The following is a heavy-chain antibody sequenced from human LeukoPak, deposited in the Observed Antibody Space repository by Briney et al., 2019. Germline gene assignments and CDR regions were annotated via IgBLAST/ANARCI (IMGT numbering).Heavy chain of an antibody. CDR1: GFTFGGYS. CDR3: GRVIAGAIDY. V-gene: IGHV3-7*01. J-gene: IGHJ4*02. CDR2: INLDGSDR. D-gene: IGHD6-13*01. Sequence: HPGGSLRLSCAASGFTFGGYSMTWVRQAPGKGLEWVANINLDGSDRFYVGFVKGRFIISRDNADNSLYLQMNSLRAEDTAVYYCGRVIAGAIDYWGQGTLVTVSS.